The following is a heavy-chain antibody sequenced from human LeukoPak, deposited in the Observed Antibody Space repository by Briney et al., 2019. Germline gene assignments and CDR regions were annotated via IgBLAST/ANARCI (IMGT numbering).Heavy chain of an antibody. CDR3: ARHGGITIFGVAQPGGAFDI. CDR2: IIPIFGTA. CDR1: GGTFSSYA. Sequence: SVKVSCKASGGTFSSYAISWVRQAPGQGLEWMGEIIPIFGTANYAQKFQGRVTITTDESTSTAYMELSSLRSEDTAMYYCARHGGITIFGVAQPGGAFDIWGQGTMVTVSS. D-gene: IGHD3-3*01. V-gene: IGHV1-69*05. J-gene: IGHJ3*02.